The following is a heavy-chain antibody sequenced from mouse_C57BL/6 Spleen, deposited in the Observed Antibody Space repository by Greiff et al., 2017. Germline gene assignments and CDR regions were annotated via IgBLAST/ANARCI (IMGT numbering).Heavy chain of an antibody. Sequence: EVMLVESGGGLVQPKGSLKLSCAASGFSFNTYAMTWVRPAPGKGLEWVARIRSKSNNYATYYADSVKDRFTISRDDSESMLYLQMNNMKTEDTAMSSCVRHHIYYYGSLYAMDDWGKGTSVTVSS. CDR2: IRSKSNNYAT. CDR3: VRHHIYYYGSLYAMDD. J-gene: IGHJ4*01. CDR1: GFSFNTYA. D-gene: IGHD1-1*01. V-gene: IGHV10-1*01.